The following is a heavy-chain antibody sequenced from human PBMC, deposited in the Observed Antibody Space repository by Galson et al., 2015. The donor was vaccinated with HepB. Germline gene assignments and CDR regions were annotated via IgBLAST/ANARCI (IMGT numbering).Heavy chain of an antibody. CDR2: IRSSSSYI. Sequence: SLRLSCAAFGFTFNSYNMNWVRQAPGKGLEWVLSIRSSSSYISYADSVKGRFTISRDNAKNSLYLQMNSLRVEDTAVYYCVREGGYDYFWGTYSGAYFESWGQGARVTVS. J-gene: IGHJ4*02. CDR3: VREGGYDYFWGTYSGAYFES. V-gene: IGHV3-21*01. D-gene: IGHD3-16*01. CDR1: GFTFNSYN.